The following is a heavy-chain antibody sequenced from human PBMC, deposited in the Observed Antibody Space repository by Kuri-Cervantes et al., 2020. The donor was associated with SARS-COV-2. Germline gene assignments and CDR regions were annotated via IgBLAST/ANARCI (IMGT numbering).Heavy chain of an antibody. D-gene: IGHD6-19*01. V-gene: IGHV1-69*13. CDR3: ARGRVAGSHLSFYY. J-gene: IGHJ4*02. CDR2: IIPIFGTA. Sequence: SVKDSCKASGGTFSSYAISWVRQAPGQGLEWMGGIIPIFGTANYAQKFQGRVTITADESTSTAYMELSSLRSEDTAVYYCARGRVAGSHLSFYYWGQGTLVTVSS. CDR1: GGTFSSYA.